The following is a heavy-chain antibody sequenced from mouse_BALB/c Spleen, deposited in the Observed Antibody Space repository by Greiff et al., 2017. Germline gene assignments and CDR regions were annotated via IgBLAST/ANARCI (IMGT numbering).Heavy chain of an antibody. CDR1: GFTFSNYW. J-gene: IGHJ2*01. Sequence: EVQLVESGGGLVQPGGSMKLSCVASGFTFSNYWMNWVRQSPEKGLEWVAEIRLKSNNYATHYAESVKGRFTISRDDSKSSVYLQMNNLRAEDTGIYYCTRLDGYLDYWGQGTTLTVSS. V-gene: IGHV6-6*02. CDR2: IRLKSNNYAT. CDR3: TRLDGYLDY. D-gene: IGHD2-3*01.